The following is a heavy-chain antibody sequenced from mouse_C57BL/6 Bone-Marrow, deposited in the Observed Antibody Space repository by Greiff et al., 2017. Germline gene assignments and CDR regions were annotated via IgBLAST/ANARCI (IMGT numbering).Heavy chain of an antibody. Sequence: QVQLKESGAELARPGASVKLSCKASGYTFTSYGISWVKQRTGQGLEWIGEIYPRSGNTYYNEKFKGKATLTADKSSSTAYMELSSLTSEDSAVYCCARCYYGAYWGQGTVVTVTA. D-gene: IGHD1-1*01. J-gene: IGHJ3*01. CDR2: IYPRSGNT. V-gene: IGHV1-81*01. CDR1: GYTFTSYG. CDR3: ARCYYGAY.